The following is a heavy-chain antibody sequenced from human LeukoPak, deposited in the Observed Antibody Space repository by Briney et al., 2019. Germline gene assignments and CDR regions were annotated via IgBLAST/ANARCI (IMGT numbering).Heavy chain of an antibody. CDR2: IKQDGSEK. J-gene: IGHJ4*02. CDR3: ASDRIGNCY. Sequence: GGSLRLSCAASGFTFSSYWMRWVRQAPGKGLEWVASIKQDGSEKNYVDSVKGRFTIPRDNAKNSLVLQMNSLRAEDTAVYYCASDRIGNCYWGQGTLVTVSS. V-gene: IGHV3-7*01. CDR1: GFTFSSYW. D-gene: IGHD1-7*01.